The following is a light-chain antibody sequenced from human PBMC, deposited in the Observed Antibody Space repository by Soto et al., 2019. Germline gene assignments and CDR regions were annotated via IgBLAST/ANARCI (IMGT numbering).Light chain of an antibody. CDR2: DAS. V-gene: IGKV3-15*01. CDR1: QSVSSSY. CDR3: QQYYNWPRT. J-gene: IGKJ1*01. Sequence: EIVLTQSPAILSLSPGDTATLSCRASQSVSSSYLAWYQHKPGQAPRLLFYDASTRAPGIPAGFSGSGSGTEFTLTISSLQSEDFAVYYCQQYYNWPRTFGQGTKVDIK.